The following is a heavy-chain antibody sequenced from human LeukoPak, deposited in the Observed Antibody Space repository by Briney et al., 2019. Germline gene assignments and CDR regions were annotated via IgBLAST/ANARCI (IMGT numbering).Heavy chain of an antibody. CDR1: GYTFTSYY. CDR2: INPSGGST. D-gene: IGHD4-11*01. J-gene: IGHJ3*02. CDR3: ARDSGTVSDAFDI. V-gene: IGHV1-46*01. Sequence: ASVKVSCKASGYTFTSYYMHWVRQAPGQGLEWMGLINPSGGSTRYAQKFQGRVTMTRDTSTGTIYMELSSLRSEDTAVYFCARDSGTVSDAFDIWGQGTMVTVSS.